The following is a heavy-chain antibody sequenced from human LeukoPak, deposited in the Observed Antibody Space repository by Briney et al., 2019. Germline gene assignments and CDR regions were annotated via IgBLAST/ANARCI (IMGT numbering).Heavy chain of an antibody. CDR2: ISGSGGST. V-gene: IGHV3-23*01. J-gene: IGHJ6*02. CDR3: AKDPHPQYYYGMDV. Sequence: PGGSLRLSCAASGFTFSSYAMSWVRQAPGKGLEWVSAISGSGGSTYYADSVKGRFTISRDNSKNTLYLQMNSLRAEDTAVYYCAKDPHPQYYYGMDVWGQGTTVTASS. CDR1: GFTFSSYA.